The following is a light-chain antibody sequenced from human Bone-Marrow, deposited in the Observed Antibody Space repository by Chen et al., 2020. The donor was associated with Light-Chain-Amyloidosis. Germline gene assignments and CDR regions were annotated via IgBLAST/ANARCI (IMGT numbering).Light chain of an antibody. Sequence: SYELTQPPSVSVSPGQTARITCSGDDLPTKYAYWYQQKPGQAPVMVIHRETERPSGISERFSGSSSGTTTTLTISGVQAGVEADYHCQSADSSGTYEVIFGGGTKLTVL. J-gene: IGLJ2*01. V-gene: IGLV3-25*03. CDR2: RET. CDR1: DLPTKY. CDR3: QSADSSGTYEVI.